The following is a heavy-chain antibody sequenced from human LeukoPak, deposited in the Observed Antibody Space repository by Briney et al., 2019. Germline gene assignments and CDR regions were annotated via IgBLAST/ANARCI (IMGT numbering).Heavy chain of an antibody. J-gene: IGHJ4*02. CDR3: AREEVAAAGIPIDY. V-gene: IGHV4-34*01. CDR1: GGSFSGYY. CDR2: INHSGST. D-gene: IGHD6-13*01. Sequence: SETLSLTCAVYGGSFSGYYWSWIRQPPGKGLEWIGEINHSGSTNYNPSLKSRVTISVDTSKNQFSLKLSSVTAADTAVYYCAREEVAAAGIPIDYWGQGTLVTVSS.